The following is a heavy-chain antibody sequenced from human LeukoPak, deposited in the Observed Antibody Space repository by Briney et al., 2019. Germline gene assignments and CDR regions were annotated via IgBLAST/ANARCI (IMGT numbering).Heavy chain of an antibody. D-gene: IGHD3-10*01. J-gene: IGHJ4*02. CDR1: GFTFSSYW. CDR3: ARDMYSYGSGILVD. CDR2: INSDGSST. V-gene: IGHV3-74*01. Sequence: GGSLRLSCAASGFTFSSYWMRWVRQAPGKGLVWVSRINSDGSSTSYADSVKGRFTISRDNAKNTLYLQTNSLRAEDTAVYYCARDMYSYGSGILVDWGQGTLVTVSS.